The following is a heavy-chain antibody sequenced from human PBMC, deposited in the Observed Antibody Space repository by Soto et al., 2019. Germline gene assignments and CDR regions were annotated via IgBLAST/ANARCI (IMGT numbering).Heavy chain of an antibody. D-gene: IGHD3-16*01. CDR1: GFTFSSYA. CDR3: ARDLRSDYYYYYMDV. J-gene: IGHJ6*03. V-gene: IGHV3-64*01. CDR2: LVVMRGST. Sequence: GGSLRLSCAASGFTFSSYAMHWVRRLQGRDWNMFQLLVVMRGSTYYANSVKGRFTISRDNSKNTLYLQMGSLRAEDMAVYYCARDLRSDYYYYYMDVWGKGTTVTVSS.